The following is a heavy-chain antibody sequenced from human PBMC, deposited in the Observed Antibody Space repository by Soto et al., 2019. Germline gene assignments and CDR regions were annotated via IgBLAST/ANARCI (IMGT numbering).Heavy chain of an antibody. J-gene: IGHJ6*02. V-gene: IGHV1-18*01. CDR2: ISAYNGNT. D-gene: IGHD4-4*01. CDR1: GYTFTSYG. CDR3: ARVDLTVTTFYSYGMDV. Sequence: QVQLVQSGAEVKKPGASVKVSCKASGYTFTSYGISWVRQAPGQGLEWMGWISAYNGNTNYAQKLQGRVTMTTDTSTSTAYMEVRSLTADDTAVYYCARVDLTVTTFYSYGMDVWGQGTTVTDSS.